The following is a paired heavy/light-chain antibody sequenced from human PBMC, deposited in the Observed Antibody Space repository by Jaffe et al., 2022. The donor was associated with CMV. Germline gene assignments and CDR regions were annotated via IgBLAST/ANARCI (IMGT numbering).Light chain of an antibody. Sequence: SYELTQPPSVSVSPGQTARITCSGDALPKKYAYWYQQKSGQAPVLVIYEDSKRPSGIPERFSGSSSGTMATLTISGAQVEDEADYYCYSTDSSGDHRVFGGGTKLTVL. J-gene: IGLJ2*01. CDR1: ALPKKY. V-gene: IGLV3-10*01. CDR3: YSTDSSGDHRV. CDR2: EDS.
Heavy chain of an antibody. D-gene: IGHD3-22*01. Sequence: EVQLVESGGGLVKPGGSLRLSCAASGFTFSSYSMNWVRQAPGKGLEWVSSISSSGTYIYYADSVKGRFTISRDNAKNSLYLQMNSLRTDDTAVFYCAREKSSGYTISDWYFDLWGRGTLVTVSS. V-gene: IGHV3-21*01. CDR2: ISSSGTYI. CDR1: GFTFSSYS. CDR3: AREKSSGYTISDWYFDL. J-gene: IGHJ2*01.